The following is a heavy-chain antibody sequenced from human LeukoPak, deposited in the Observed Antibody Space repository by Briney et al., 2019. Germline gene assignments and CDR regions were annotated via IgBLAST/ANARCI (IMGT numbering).Heavy chain of an antibody. CDR3: ARGPLYSSGWLIVPLFDY. J-gene: IGHJ4*02. D-gene: IGHD6-19*01. Sequence: SQTLSLTCTVSGGSISSGDYYWSWIRQPPGKGLEWIGYIYYSGSTYYNPSLKSRVTISVDTSKNQFSLKLSSVTAADTAVYYCARGPLYSSGWLIVPLFDYWGQGTLVTVSS. CDR1: GGSISSGDYY. V-gene: IGHV4-30-4*08. CDR2: IYYSGST.